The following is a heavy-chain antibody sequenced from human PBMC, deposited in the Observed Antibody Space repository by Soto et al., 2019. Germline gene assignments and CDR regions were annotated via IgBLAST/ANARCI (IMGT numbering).Heavy chain of an antibody. CDR1: GYTFTSYY. Sequence: GSSVKVSCKASGYTFTSYYMHWVRHSPGQGLEWMGIINPSGGSTSYAQKFQGRVTMTRDTSTSTVYMELSSLRSEDTAVYYCEKTSGSYYYYGMDVWGQGTTLTVSS. CDR2: INPSGGST. CDR3: EKTSGSYYYYGMDV. J-gene: IGHJ6*02. V-gene: IGHV1-46*01. D-gene: IGHD1-26*01.